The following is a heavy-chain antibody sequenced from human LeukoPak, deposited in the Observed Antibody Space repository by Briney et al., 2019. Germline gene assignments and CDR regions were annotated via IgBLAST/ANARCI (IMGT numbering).Heavy chain of an antibody. V-gene: IGHV3-23*01. CDR1: GFSFSNYA. Sequence: PGGSLRLSCAASGFSFSNYAMSWVRQAPGKGLEWVSAISGRDGSTYYAGSVKGRFTISRDNAKNSLYLQMNGLRAEDTAVYYCARDKLMGDSYFVYWGQGSLVTVSS. CDR2: ISGRDGST. CDR3: ARDKLMGDSYFVY. J-gene: IGHJ4*02. D-gene: IGHD2-21*02.